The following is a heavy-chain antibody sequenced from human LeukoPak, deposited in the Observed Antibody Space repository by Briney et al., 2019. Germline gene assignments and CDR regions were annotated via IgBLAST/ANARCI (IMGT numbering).Heavy chain of an antibody. D-gene: IGHD2-2*01. CDR2: IIPIFGTA. Sequence: GSSVRVSCKASGGTFSSYAISWVRQAPGQGLEWMGGIIPIFGTANYAQKFQGRVTITADESTSTAYMELSSLRSEDTAVYYCASRKLDIVVVPAAMDPDYYYYMDVWGKGTTVTVSS. V-gene: IGHV1-69*01. CDR3: ASRKLDIVVVPAAMDPDYYYYMDV. CDR1: GGTFSSYA. J-gene: IGHJ6*03.